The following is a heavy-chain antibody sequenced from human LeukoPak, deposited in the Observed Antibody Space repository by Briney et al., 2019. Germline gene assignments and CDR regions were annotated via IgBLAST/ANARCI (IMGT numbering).Heavy chain of an antibody. J-gene: IGHJ6*02. CDR2: IYYSGST. D-gene: IGHD3-9*01. CDR1: GGSISSYY. Sequence: SETLSLTCTVSGGSISSYYWSWIRQPPGKGLEWIGYIYYSGSTNYIPSLKSRVTISVDTSKNQFSLKLSSVTAADTAVYYCARDFDGYGMDVWGQGTTVTVSS. CDR3: ARDFDGYGMDV. V-gene: IGHV4-59*01.